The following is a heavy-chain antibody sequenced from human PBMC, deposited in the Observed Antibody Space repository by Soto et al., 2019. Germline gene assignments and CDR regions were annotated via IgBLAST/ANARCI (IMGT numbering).Heavy chain of an antibody. CDR1: GYTFTGYY. Sequence: ASVKVSCKASGYTFTGYYMHWVRQAPGQGLEWMGWINPNSGGTNYAQKFQGRVTMTRDTSIITAYMELSRLRSDDTAVYYCARDHLYCSGASCYLDPWGQGTLVTVSS. CDR2: INPNSGGT. J-gene: IGHJ5*02. V-gene: IGHV1-2*02. CDR3: ARDHLYCSGASCYLDP. D-gene: IGHD2-15*01.